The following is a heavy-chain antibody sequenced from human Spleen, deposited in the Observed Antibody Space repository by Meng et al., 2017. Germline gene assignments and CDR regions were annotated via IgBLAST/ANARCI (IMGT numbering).Heavy chain of an antibody. CDR2: ISCYNGDT. J-gene: IGHJ4*02. Sequence: QVQLVQSGAEVKKPGASVKVSCKASGYTFTHHGISGIRQAPGQGLEWMGWISCYNGDTMYAQKFQGRVTMTTDRSTSTAYMDLRSLRSDDTAVYYCARDPSNTSGRYAYFDYWGQGTLVTVSS. CDR1: GYTFTHHG. CDR3: ARDPSNTSGRYAYFDY. D-gene: IGHD6-19*01. V-gene: IGHV1-18*01.